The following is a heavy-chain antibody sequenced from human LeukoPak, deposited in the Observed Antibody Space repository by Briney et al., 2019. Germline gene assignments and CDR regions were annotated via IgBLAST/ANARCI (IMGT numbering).Heavy chain of an antibody. CDR3: AREYQVEWELPLHGPGFDY. D-gene: IGHD1-26*01. Sequence: PGGSLRLSCAAPGFTFSSYAMHWVRQAPGKGLEWVAVISYDGSNKYYADSVKGRFTISRDNSKNTLYLQMNSLRAEDTAVYYCAREYQVEWELPLHGPGFDYWGQGTLVTVSS. V-gene: IGHV3-30-3*01. CDR1: GFTFSSYA. J-gene: IGHJ4*02. CDR2: ISYDGSNK.